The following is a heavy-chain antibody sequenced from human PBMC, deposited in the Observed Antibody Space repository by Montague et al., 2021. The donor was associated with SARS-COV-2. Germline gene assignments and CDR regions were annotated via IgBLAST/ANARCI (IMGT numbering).Heavy chain of an antibody. CDR3: ARGGLRYCSGGSCRTKDGMDV. V-gene: IGHV3-21*01. CDR2: ISSSSSYI. J-gene: IGHJ6*02. CDR1: GFTFSSYS. Sequence: SLRLSCAASGFTFSSYSMNWVRQAPGKGLEWVSSISSSSSYIYYADSVKCRFTISRDNAKNSLYLQMNSLRAEDTAVYYCARGGLRYCSGGSCRTKDGMDVWGQGTTVTVSS. D-gene: IGHD2-15*01.